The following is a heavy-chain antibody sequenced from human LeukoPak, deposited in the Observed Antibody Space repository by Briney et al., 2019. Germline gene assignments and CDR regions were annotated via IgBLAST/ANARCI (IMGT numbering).Heavy chain of an antibody. D-gene: IGHD3-10*01. J-gene: IGHJ4*02. Sequence: GGSLRLSCAASGLTFSSYAMHWVRQAPGKGLEWVAVISYDGSNKYYADSVKGRFTISRDNSKNTLYLQMNSLRAEDTAVYYCARDRGYYGSSTGYWGQGTLVTVSS. CDR1: GLTFSSYA. V-gene: IGHV3-30*04. CDR3: ARDRGYYGSSTGY. CDR2: ISYDGSNK.